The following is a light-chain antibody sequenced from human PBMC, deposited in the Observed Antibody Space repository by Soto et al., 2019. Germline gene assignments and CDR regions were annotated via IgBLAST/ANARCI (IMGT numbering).Light chain of an antibody. V-gene: IGLV3-1*01. J-gene: IGLJ2*01. CDR2: QDS. Sequence: SYELTQPPSVSVSPGQTASITCSGDKLGDKYACWYQQKPGQSPVLVIYQDSKRPSGIPERFSGSNSGNTATLTISGTQAMDEAHYYCQAWDSSVVFGGGTKLTVL. CDR1: KLGDKY. CDR3: QAWDSSVV.